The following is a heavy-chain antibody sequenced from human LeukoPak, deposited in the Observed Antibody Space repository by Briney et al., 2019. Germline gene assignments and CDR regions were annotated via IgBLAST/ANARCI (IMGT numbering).Heavy chain of an antibody. V-gene: IGHV3-30*04. CDR2: ISYDGSNK. Sequence: GGSLRLSCAASGFTFSSYAMHWVRQAPGKGLEWVAVISYDGSNKYYADSVKGRFTISRDNSKNTLYLQMNSLRAEDTAVYYCAKWWGNYCSGGSCMIKDYWGQGTLVTVSS. J-gene: IGHJ4*02. CDR3: AKWWGNYCSGGSCMIKDY. D-gene: IGHD2-15*01. CDR1: GFTFSSYA.